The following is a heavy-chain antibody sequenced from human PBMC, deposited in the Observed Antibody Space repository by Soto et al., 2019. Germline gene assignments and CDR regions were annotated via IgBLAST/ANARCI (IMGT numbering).Heavy chain of an antibody. J-gene: IGHJ4*02. CDR3: ARHCMTTVTLDY. Sequence: PSETLSLTCTVSGGSISSGGYYWSWIRQHPGKGLEWIGYIYYSGSTYYNPSLKSRVTISVDTSKNQFSLKLSSVTAADTAVYYCARHCMTTVTLDYWGQGTLVTVSS. D-gene: IGHD4-17*01. CDR1: GGSISSGGYY. CDR2: IYYSGST. V-gene: IGHV4-39*01.